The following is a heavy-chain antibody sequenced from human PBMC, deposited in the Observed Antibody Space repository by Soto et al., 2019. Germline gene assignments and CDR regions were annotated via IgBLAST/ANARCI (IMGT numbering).Heavy chain of an antibody. D-gene: IGHD2-2*01. Sequence: GGSLRLSCAASGFTVSSNYMSWVRQAPGKGLEWVSVIYSGGSTYYADSVKGRFTISRDNSKNTLYLQMNSLRAEDTAVYYCARAQDNDCSSTSCLSPYYYYGMDDWGHGTTVTVSS. J-gene: IGHJ6*02. CDR2: IYSGGST. V-gene: IGHV3-53*01. CDR1: GFTVSSNY. CDR3: ARAQDNDCSSTSCLSPYYYYGMDD.